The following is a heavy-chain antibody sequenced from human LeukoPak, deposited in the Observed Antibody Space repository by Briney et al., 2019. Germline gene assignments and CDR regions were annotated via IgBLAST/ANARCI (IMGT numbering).Heavy chain of an antibody. D-gene: IGHD2-2*01. CDR3: ARQSTTSWTFDS. CDR1: GYSFTTYW. J-gene: IGHJ4*02. Sequence: GESLKISCKGSGYSFTTYWIGWVRQMPGKGLEWVGIIYPGDSDTRYSPSFQGQVTISADKSISTAYLQWSSLKASDTAMYYRARQSTTSWTFDSWGQGTLVTVSS. V-gene: IGHV5-51*01. CDR2: IYPGDSDT.